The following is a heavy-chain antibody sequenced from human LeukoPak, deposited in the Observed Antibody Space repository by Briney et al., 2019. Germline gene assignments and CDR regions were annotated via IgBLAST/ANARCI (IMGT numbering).Heavy chain of an antibody. Sequence: GGSLRLSCAASGFTFSSYAMSWVRQAPGKGLEWVSAISGSGGSTYYADSVKGRFTISRDNSKNTLYLRMNSLRAEDTAVYYCATPGRYTMIVVGAFDIWGQGTMVTVSS. V-gene: IGHV3-23*01. D-gene: IGHD3-22*01. CDR3: ATPGRYTMIVVGAFDI. J-gene: IGHJ3*02. CDR1: GFTFSSYA. CDR2: ISGSGGST.